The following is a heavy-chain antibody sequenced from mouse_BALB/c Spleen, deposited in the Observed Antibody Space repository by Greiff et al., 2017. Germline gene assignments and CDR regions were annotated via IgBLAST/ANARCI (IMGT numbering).Heavy chain of an antibody. Sequence: VQLQQSGTVLARPGASVKMSCKASGYSFTSYWMHWVKQRPGQGLEWIGAIYPGNSDTSYNQKFKGKAKLTAVTSASTAYMELSSLTNEDSAVYYCTRYDYDGYYYAMDYWGQGTSVTVSS. CDR3: TRYDYDGYYYAMDY. J-gene: IGHJ4*01. D-gene: IGHD2-4*01. CDR1: GYSFTSYW. CDR2: IYPGNSDT. V-gene: IGHV1-5*01.